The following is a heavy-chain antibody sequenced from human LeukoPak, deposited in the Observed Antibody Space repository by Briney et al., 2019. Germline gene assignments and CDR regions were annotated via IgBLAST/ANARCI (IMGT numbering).Heavy chain of an antibody. J-gene: IGHJ6*03. V-gene: IGHV1-2*02. Sequence: GASVEVSCKASGYTFTGYYMHWVRQAPGQGLEWMGWINPNSGGTNYAQKFQGRVTMTRDTSISTAYMELSRLRSDDTAVYYCARGGHLYYYYYYMDVWGKGTTVTVSS. CDR3: ARGGHLYYYYYYMDV. CDR2: INPNSGGT. CDR1: GYTFTGYY.